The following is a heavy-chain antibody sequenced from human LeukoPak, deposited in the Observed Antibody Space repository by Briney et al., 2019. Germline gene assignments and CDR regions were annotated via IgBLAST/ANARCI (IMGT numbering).Heavy chain of an antibody. CDR3: ARDDSSQALDY. D-gene: IGHD6-19*01. Sequence: SVKVSCKASGGTFSSYAMSWVRQAPGQGLEWMGGIIPIFGTANYAQKFQGRVTITADKSTSTAYMELSSLRSEDTAVYYCARDDSSQALDYWGQGTLVTVSS. CDR2: IIPIFGTA. CDR1: GGTFSSYA. J-gene: IGHJ4*02. V-gene: IGHV1-69*06.